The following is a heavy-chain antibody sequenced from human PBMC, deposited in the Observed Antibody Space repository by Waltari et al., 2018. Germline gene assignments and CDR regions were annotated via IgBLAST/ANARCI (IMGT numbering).Heavy chain of an antibody. D-gene: IGHD2-15*01. J-gene: IGHJ3*02. Sequence: QLQLQESGPGLVKSSETLSLTCAVSGGAISRSAYYWVWLRQPPGKELEWIGSFYPSGDTYYHASLESRVRVSVDRSSNHFSMTLSSVTAADTAVYYCARRGDWLPLDAFDIWGQGTVVTVSS. CDR2: FYPSGDT. V-gene: IGHV4-39*02. CDR3: ARRGDWLPLDAFDI. CDR1: GGAISRSAYY.